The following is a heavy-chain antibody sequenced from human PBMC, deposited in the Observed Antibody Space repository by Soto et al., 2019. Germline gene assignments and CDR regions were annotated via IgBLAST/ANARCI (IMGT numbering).Heavy chain of an antibody. J-gene: IGHJ3*02. CDR3: ARWNPDYYDSSGTIDAFDI. V-gene: IGHV1-69*13. CDR1: GGTFSSYA. CDR2: IIPIFGTA. D-gene: IGHD3-22*01. Sequence: SVKVSCKASGGTFSSYAISWVRQAPGQGLEWMGGIIPIFGTANYAQKFQGRVTITADESTSTAYMELSSLRSEDTAVYYCARWNPDYYDSSGTIDAFDIWGQGXMVTV.